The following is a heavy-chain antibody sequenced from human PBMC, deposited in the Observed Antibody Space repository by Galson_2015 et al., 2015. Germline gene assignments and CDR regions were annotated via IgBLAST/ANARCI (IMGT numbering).Heavy chain of an antibody. V-gene: IGHV3-30-3*01. Sequence: SLRLSCAASGFTFSSYAMHWVRQAPGKGLEWVAVISYDGSNKYYADSVKGRFTISRDNSKNTLYLQMNSLRAEDTAVYYCAREGSWLVERYWYFDLWGRGTLVTVSS. CDR1: GFTFSSYA. CDR2: ISYDGSNK. CDR3: AREGSWLVERYWYFDL. J-gene: IGHJ2*01. D-gene: IGHD6-19*01.